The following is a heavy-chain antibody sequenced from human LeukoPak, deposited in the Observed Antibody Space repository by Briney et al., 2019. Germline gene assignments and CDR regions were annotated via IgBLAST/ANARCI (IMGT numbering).Heavy chain of an antibody. CDR3: ARELGNYYYYYYGMDV. CDR2: IYYSGST. J-gene: IGHJ6*02. D-gene: IGHD1-7*01. Sequence: PSETLSLTCTVSGGSISSYYWSWIRQPPGKGLEWIGYIYYSGSTNYNPSLKSRVTISVDTSKNQFSLKLSSVTAADTAVYYCARELGNYYYYYYGMDVWGQGTTVTVSS. CDR1: GGSISSYY. V-gene: IGHV4-59*12.